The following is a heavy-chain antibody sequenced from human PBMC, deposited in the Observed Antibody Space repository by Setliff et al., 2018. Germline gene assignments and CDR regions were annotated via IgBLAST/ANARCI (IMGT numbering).Heavy chain of an antibody. CDR1: GYTFINYE. V-gene: IGHV1-8*02. J-gene: IGHJ4*02. CDR2: MNPNNGNT. Sequence: GASVKVSCKASGYTFINYENNWVRQATGQGLEWMGGMNPNNGNTGYAQKFQGRVTMTRNTSISTAYMQLSSLRSEDTAVYYCARDVVGEQQLVRVYFDYWGQGTLVTVSS. D-gene: IGHD6-13*01. CDR3: ARDVVGEQQLVRVYFDY.